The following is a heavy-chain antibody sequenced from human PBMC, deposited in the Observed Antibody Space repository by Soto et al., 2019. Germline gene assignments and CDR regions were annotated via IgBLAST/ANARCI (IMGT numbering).Heavy chain of an antibody. J-gene: IGHJ4*02. D-gene: IGHD5-12*01. CDR2: IAHLENT. Sequence: QLQLQESGSGVVKTSETLSLTCTVSGASISYGGFSWSWIRQSPGKGLEWIGYIAHLENTYLNPPFKSRLTMSIDRTRNQFSLKLTSVTAADMAVYYCARGGGYDSFDYWGQGVLVTVSS. CDR1: GASISYGGFS. CDR3: ARGGGYDSFDY. V-gene: IGHV4-30-2*06.